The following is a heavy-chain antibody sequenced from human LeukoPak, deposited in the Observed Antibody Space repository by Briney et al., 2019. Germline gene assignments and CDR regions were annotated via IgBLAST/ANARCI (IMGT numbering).Heavy chain of an antibody. D-gene: IGHD6-6*01. Sequence: GGSLRLSCAASGFTFSSYWMHWVRQAPGKELVWVSRINSDGSSTSYADSVKGRFTISRDNAKNTMYLQMNSLRAEDTAVYYCASGLSSIAARNAFDIWGQGTMVTVSS. CDR3: ASGLSSIAARNAFDI. J-gene: IGHJ3*02. V-gene: IGHV3-74*01. CDR2: INSDGSST. CDR1: GFTFSSYW.